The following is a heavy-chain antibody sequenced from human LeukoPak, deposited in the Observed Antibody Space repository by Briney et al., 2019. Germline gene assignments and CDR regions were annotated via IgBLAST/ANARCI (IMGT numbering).Heavy chain of an antibody. Sequence: GGSLRLSCAGSEFTFSSYAMSWVRPAPGKGLEWVSAISGSGGGTYYADSVKGRFTISRDNSKNTLSLQINILIGDDTAVYTCANPCGVHTFSYSYDYWGQGALVTVSS. D-gene: IGHD1-1*01. CDR3: ANPCGVHTFSYSYDY. J-gene: IGHJ4*02. CDR1: EFTFSSYA. CDR2: ISGSGGGT. V-gene: IGHV3-23*01.